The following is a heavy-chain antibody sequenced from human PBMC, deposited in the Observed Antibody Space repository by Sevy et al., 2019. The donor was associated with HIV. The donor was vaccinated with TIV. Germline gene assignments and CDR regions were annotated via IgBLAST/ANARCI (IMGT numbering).Heavy chain of an antibody. Sequence: GESLKISCAASGFTISRYAMHWVRQAPGKGLEWLAVKSYDGSTKYYTDSVKGRFTISRDNSKNRLYLQMISLKVEDTAVYYCARAKGAYSFGYYGMDVWGQGTTVTVSS. CDR3: ARAKGAYSFGYYGMDV. CDR1: GFTISRYA. V-gene: IGHV3-30-3*01. CDR2: KSYDGSTK. J-gene: IGHJ6*02. D-gene: IGHD5-18*01.